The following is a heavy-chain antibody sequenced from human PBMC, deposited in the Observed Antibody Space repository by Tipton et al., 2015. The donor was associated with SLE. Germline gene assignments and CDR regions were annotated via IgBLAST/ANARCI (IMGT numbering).Heavy chain of an antibody. V-gene: IGHV4-59*01. CDR3: ARDTPQDVYYGIDV. J-gene: IGHJ6*02. CDR2: IYYSGST. Sequence: TLSLTCTVSGGSISSYYWSWLRQPPGKGLEWIGYIYYSGSTNYNPSLKSRVTISVDTSKNQFSLKLRSVTAADTAVYYCARDTPQDVYYGIDVWGQGTTVTVSS. CDR1: GGSISSYY. D-gene: IGHD2-15*01.